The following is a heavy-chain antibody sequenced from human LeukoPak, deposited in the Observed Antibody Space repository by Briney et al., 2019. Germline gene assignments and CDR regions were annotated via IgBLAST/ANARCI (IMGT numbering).Heavy chain of an antibody. J-gene: IGHJ5*02. CDR2: VSYHGRDN. CDR3: TKERGGGGRRINLMVGGYGP. V-gene: IGHV3-30*04. Sequence: GRSLRLSCAASGFTFSSYAMHWVRQAPGKGLEWVAAVSYHGRDNYYADAVSGRFTISRDNSKNTLHLEMNSLRTDDTAIYYCTKERGGGGRRINLMVGGYGPWGQGTQVTVSS. D-gene: IGHD3-22*01. CDR1: GFTFSSYA.